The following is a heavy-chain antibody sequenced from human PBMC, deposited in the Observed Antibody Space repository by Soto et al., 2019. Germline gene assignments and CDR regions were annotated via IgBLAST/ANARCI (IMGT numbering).Heavy chain of an antibody. CDR1: GYTFTSYG. J-gene: IGHJ5*02. CDR3: ARENDVLTDYASFDP. Sequence: ASVKVSCKASGYTFTSYGISWVRQAPGQGLEWMGWISAYNGNTNYAQKLQGRVTMTTDTTTSTAYMELRSLRSDDTAVYYCARENDVLTDYASFDPWGQGTLVTVSS. V-gene: IGHV1-18*04. CDR2: ISAYNGNT. D-gene: IGHD3-9*01.